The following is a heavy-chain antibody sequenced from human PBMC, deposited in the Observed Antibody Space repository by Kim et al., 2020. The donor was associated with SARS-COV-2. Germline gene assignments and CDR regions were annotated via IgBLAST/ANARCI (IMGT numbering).Heavy chain of an antibody. V-gene: IGHV6-1*01. CDR2: IYYRSKWYD. CDR1: GDSVSSITTA. Sequence: SQTLSLTCGISGDSVSSITTAWSWIRQSPSRGLEWLGTIYYRSKWYDNYELSVKSRITLNPDTSRNQFSLQLKSMTPEDTAVYYCTRGWAFDICGQGTMVTVSS. CDR3: TRGWAFDI. J-gene: IGHJ3*02. D-gene: IGHD6-13*01.